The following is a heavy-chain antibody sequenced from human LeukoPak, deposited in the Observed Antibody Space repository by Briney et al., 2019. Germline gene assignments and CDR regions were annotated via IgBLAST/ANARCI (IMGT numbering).Heavy chain of an antibody. CDR2: MKQDGSEK. V-gene: IGHV3-7*03. Sequence: GGSLRLSCAASGFTFSTYWMSWVRQAPGKGLEWVANMKQDGSEKYYVDSVKGRFTISRDNAKKSLYLQMNSLRAEDTAVYYCARDISPYYYGSGRNLFDYWGQGTLVTVSS. CDR1: GFTFSTYW. CDR3: ARDISPYYYGSGRNLFDY. D-gene: IGHD3-10*01. J-gene: IGHJ4*02.